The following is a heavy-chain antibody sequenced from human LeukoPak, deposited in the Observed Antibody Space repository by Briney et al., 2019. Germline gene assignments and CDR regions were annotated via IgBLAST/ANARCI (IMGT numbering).Heavy chain of an antibody. D-gene: IGHD5-24*01. CDR1: GDSISSSSYY. CDR2: IYYSGST. J-gene: IGHJ4*02. V-gene: IGHV4-39*07. CDR3: ARGAGDGYNYLHY. Sequence: SETLSLTRTVSGDSISSSSYYWGWIRQPPGKGLEWIGSIYYSGSTYYNPSLKSRVTISVDTSKNQFSLKLSSVTAADTAVYYCARGAGDGYNYLHYWGQGTLVTVSS.